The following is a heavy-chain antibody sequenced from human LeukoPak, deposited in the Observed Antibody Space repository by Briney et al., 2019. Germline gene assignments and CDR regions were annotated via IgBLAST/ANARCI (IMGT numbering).Heavy chain of an antibody. CDR1: GGSFSGYY. V-gene: IGHV4-34*01. CDR2: INHSGSA. CDR3: ARGGNYWPQWWFDP. Sequence: SETLSLTCAVYGGSFSGYYWTWIRQPPGKGLEWIGEINHSGSANYNPSLKSRLTMSLDASKTQFSLELNSVTPADTAVYYCARGGNYWPQWWFDPWGRGTLVSVSS. D-gene: IGHD1-26*01. J-gene: IGHJ5*02.